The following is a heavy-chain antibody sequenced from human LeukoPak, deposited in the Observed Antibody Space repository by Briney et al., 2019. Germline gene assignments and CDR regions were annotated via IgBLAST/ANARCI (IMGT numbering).Heavy chain of an antibody. Sequence: GASVKVSCKASGYTCTSYGISWVRQAPGHGLEWMGWISAYNGNTNYAQKLQGRVTMTTDTSTSTAYMELSSLRSDDTAVYYCARRGHIAARRNAFDIWGQGTMVTVSS. D-gene: IGHD6-6*01. CDR3: ARRGHIAARRNAFDI. CDR1: GYTCTSYG. J-gene: IGHJ3*02. V-gene: IGHV1-18*01. CDR2: ISAYNGNT.